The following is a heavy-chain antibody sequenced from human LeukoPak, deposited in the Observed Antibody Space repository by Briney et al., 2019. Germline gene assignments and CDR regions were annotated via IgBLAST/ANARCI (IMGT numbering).Heavy chain of an antibody. CDR3: ARSGSIAALDY. J-gene: IGHJ4*02. CDR1: GGSFSGYY. Sequence: SETLSLTCAVYGGSFSGYYWSWIRQPAGKGLEWIGRIYTSGSTNYNPSLKSRVTMSVDASKNQFSLKLSSVTAADTAVYYCARSGSIAALDYWGQGTLVTVSS. CDR2: IYTSGST. D-gene: IGHD6-13*01. V-gene: IGHV4-59*10.